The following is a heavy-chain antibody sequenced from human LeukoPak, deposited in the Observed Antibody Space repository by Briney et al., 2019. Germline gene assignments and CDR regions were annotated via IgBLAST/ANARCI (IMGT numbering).Heavy chain of an antibody. D-gene: IGHD3-10*01. J-gene: IGHJ6*03. CDR3: ARAGAMVRDYMDV. Sequence: PGGSLRLSCAASGFTFSNYAMSWVRRAPVKGLEWVSAISGSGGNTYYADSVKGRFTISRDNAKNSLYLQMNSLRAEDTAVYYCARAGAMVRDYMDVWGKGTTVTVSS. CDR1: GFTFSNYA. CDR2: ISGSGGNT. V-gene: IGHV3-23*01.